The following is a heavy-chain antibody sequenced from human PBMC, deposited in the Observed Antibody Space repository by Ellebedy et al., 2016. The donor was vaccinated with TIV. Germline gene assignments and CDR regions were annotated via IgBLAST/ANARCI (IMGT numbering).Heavy chain of an antibody. J-gene: IGHJ4*02. V-gene: IGHV2-5*02. CDR3: AREYYDFWSGSYTFDY. D-gene: IGHD3-3*01. Sequence: SGPTLVKPTQTLTLTCTFSGFALSTSGVGVAWIRQPPGKALEWLTLIYWDDDKRYSPSLKTRLAITKGTSKNQVVLTMTNMDPVDTATYYCAREYYDFWSGSYTFDYWGQGTLVTVSS. CDR2: IYWDDDK. CDR1: GFALSTSGVG.